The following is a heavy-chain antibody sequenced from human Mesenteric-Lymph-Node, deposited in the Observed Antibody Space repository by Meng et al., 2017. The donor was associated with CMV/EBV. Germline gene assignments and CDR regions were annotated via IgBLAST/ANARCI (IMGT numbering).Heavy chain of an antibody. CDR3: ARGSDIPVNNY. J-gene: IGHJ4*02. Sequence: QVQLQQWGAGLLKTSETLSLTCAVYGGSFSGYYWSWIRQPPGKGLEWIGEINHSGVPNYNPSLKSRVTISLDRSKNQFSLKLSSVTAEGTAVYYCARGSDIPVNNYWGQGTLVTVSS. CDR2: INHSGVP. V-gene: IGHV4-34*01. D-gene: IGHD2-15*01. CDR1: GGSFSGYY.